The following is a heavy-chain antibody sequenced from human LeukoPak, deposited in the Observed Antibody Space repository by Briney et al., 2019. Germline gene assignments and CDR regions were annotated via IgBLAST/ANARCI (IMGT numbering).Heavy chain of an antibody. Sequence: KTSDTLSLTCTVSGGSISSGSYYWGGIRQPPGKGLEWIGSIYYSGSTYYNPSLKSRVTISVDTSKNQFSLKLSSVTAADTAVYYCARHRIRSWFDPWGQGTLVTVSS. D-gene: IGHD2-15*01. CDR3: ARHRIRSWFDP. J-gene: IGHJ5*02. CDR2: IYYSGST. CDR1: GGSISSGSYY. V-gene: IGHV4-39*01.